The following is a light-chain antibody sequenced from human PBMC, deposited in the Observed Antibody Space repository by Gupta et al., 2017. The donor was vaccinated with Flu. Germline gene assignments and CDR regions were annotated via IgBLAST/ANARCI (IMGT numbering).Light chain of an antibody. CDR2: GAS. CDR3: QQYGSPLT. CDR1: QSVSRSY. J-gene: IGKJ4*01. V-gene: IGKV3-20*01. Sequence: EIVLTQSPGTLSLSPGERATLSCRASQSVSRSYLAWFQQKPGQAPRLLIYGASSRATGIPDRFSGSGSGTDFTLTISILEPEDFAVYYCQQYGSPLTFGGGTKVEIK.